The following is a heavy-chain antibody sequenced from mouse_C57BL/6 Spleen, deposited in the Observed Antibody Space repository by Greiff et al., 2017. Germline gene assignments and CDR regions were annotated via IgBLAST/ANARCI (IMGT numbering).Heavy chain of an antibody. CDR1: GYAFSSYW. CDR3: ARGEAYGPFAY. CDR2: IYPGDGDT. V-gene: IGHV1-80*01. D-gene: IGHD1-1*02. J-gene: IGHJ3*01. Sequence: QVQLKESGAELVKPGASVKISCKASGYAFSSYWMNWVKQRPGNGLEWIGQIYPGDGDTNYNGKFKGKATLTADKSSSTAYMQLSSLTSEDSAVYFCARGEAYGPFAYWGQGTLVTVSA.